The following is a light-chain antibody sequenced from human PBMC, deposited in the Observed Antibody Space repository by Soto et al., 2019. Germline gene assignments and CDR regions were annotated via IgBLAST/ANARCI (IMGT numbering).Light chain of an antibody. CDR2: WAS. J-gene: IGKJ2*01. CDR1: QSVLYSSNNKNH. V-gene: IGKV4-1*01. Sequence: DIVMTQSPDSLAVSLGERVTINCKSSQSVLYSSNNKNHLTWYQQKPGQPPKLLIYWASARESGVPDRFSGSGSGTDFTLTISSLQAEDVAVYYCQQYYSTPYTFGQGTKLEIK. CDR3: QQYYSTPYT.